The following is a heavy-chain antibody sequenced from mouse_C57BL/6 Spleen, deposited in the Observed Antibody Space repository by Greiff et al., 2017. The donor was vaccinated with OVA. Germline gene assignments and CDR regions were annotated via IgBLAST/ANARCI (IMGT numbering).Heavy chain of an antibody. J-gene: IGHJ1*03. CDR2: ILPGSGST. CDR3: ARCPLYYGSSYGYFDV. CDR1: GYTFTGYW. V-gene: IGHV1-9*01. Sequence: VHLVESGAELMKPGASVKLSCKATGYTFTGYWIEWVKQRPGHGLEWIGEILPGSGSTNYNEKFKGKATFTADTSSNTAYMQLSSLTTEDSAIYYCARCPLYYGSSYGYFDVWGTGTTVTVSS. D-gene: IGHD1-1*01.